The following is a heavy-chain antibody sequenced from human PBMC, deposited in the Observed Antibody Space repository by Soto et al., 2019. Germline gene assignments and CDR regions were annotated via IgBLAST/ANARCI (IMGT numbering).Heavy chain of an antibody. CDR3: VRGDESVAMPSGY. CDR2: IYYSGST. Sequence: SETLSLTCTVSGGSISSYYWSWIRQPPGKGLEWIGNIYYSGSTNYNPSLKSRVTISVDTSKNQFSLKLSSVTAAETAVYYCVRGDESVAMPSGYCSQGTLVPVSS. V-gene: IGHV4-59*01. CDR1: GGSISSYY. D-gene: IGHD2-2*01. J-gene: IGHJ4*02.